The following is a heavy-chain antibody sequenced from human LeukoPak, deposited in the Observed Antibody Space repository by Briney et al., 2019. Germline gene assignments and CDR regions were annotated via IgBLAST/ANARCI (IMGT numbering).Heavy chain of an antibody. Sequence: SETLSLTCLVSGGSISSYYWSWIRQPPGKGLEWVGYIYYSGSTNYNPSLKSRVTISGDTSKNQFSLKLSSVTAADTAVYYCARVHCGGDCYSLFDPWGQGTLVTVSS. CDR1: GGSISSYY. V-gene: IGHV4-59*01. D-gene: IGHD2-21*02. J-gene: IGHJ5*02. CDR2: IYYSGST. CDR3: ARVHCGGDCYSLFDP.